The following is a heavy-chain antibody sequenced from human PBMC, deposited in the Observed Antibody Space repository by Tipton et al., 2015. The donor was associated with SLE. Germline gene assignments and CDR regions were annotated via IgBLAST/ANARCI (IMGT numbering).Heavy chain of an antibody. V-gene: IGHV3-21*01. CDR3: ARDKPSYYDSSGLDY. CDR1: GFTFDEYA. J-gene: IGHJ4*02. Sequence: SLRLSCAASGFTFDEYAMHWVRQAPGKGLEWVSSISSSSSYIYYADSVKGRFTISRDNAKNSLYVQMNSLRAEDTAVYYCARDKPSYYDSSGLDYWGQGTLVTVSS. CDR2: ISSSSSYI. D-gene: IGHD3-22*01.